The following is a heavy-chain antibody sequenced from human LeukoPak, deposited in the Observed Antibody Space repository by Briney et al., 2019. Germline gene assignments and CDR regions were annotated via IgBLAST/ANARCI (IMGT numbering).Heavy chain of an antibody. J-gene: IGHJ6*02. V-gene: IGHV3-69-1*02. CDR1: GFTFSDHY. CDR3: ARNNGMDV. Sequence: GGSLRLSCAASGFTFSDHYMDWVRQAPGKGLEWISYINSDIYSNTIYYADTVKGRFTISRDNGKNSLYLQMNSLRAEDTALYHCARNNGMDVWGQGTTVIVSS. CDR2: INSDIYSNTI.